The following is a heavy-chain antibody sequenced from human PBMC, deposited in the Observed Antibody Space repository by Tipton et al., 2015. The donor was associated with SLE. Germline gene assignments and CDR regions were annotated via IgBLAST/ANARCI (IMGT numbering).Heavy chain of an antibody. J-gene: IGHJ4*02. D-gene: IGHD3-22*01. CDR2: IYHSGST. CDR3: ARDRFDSSGYTLFDS. CDR1: GGSISSSNW. Sequence: TLSLTCTVSGGSISSSNWWSWVRQPPGKGLEWIGEIYHSGSTNYNPSLKSRATISVDTSKNQFSLKLSSVTAADTAVYYCARDRFDSSGYTLFDSWGQGTLVTVSS. V-gene: IGHV4-4*02.